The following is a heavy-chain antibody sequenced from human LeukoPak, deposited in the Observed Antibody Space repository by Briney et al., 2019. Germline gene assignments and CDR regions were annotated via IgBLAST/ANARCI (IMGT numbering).Heavy chain of an antibody. CDR1: GYSISSGYY. D-gene: IGHD6-19*01. V-gene: IGHV4-38-2*02. CDR2: IYHSGST. J-gene: IGHJ4*02. CDR3: ARVGSSGWYVSDTPLDY. Sequence: PSETLSLTCTVSGYSISSGYYWGWIRQPPGKGLEWIGSIYHSGSTYYNPSLKSRVTISVDTSKNQFSLKLSSVTAADTAVYYCARVGSSGWYVSDTPLDYWGQGTLVTVSS.